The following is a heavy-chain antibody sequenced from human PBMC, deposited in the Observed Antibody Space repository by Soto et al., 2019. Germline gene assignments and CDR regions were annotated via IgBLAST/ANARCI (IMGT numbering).Heavy chain of an antibody. D-gene: IGHD2-15*01. V-gene: IGHV3-73*02. CDR3: TRRGEGGYCSGGSCYGVPLVDY. CDR1: GFTFSGTA. CDR2: IRSTANNFAT. J-gene: IGHJ4*02. Sequence: EVQLVESGGGLVQPGGSLKLSCAASGFTFSGTAMHWVRQASGKGLEWVGRIRSTANNFATAYAASVKGRFTISRDESKNTAYLQMNSLKTEDTAVYYCTRRGEGGYCSGGSCYGVPLVDYWGQGTLVTVSS.